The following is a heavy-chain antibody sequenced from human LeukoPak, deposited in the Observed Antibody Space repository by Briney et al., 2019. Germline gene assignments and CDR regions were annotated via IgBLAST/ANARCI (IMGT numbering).Heavy chain of an antibody. CDR2: IYHSGNT. CDR1: GGVIRTYY. D-gene: IGHD7-27*01. CDR3: ARDLGHFDY. V-gene: IGHV4-59*01. J-gene: IGHJ4*02. Sequence: PSETLSLTCTVSGGVIRTYYWSWIRQPPGKGLEWMGYIYHSGNTDYNPSLKSRVTISVDSSKNQFSLKLSSVTAADTAVYYCARDLGHFDYWGQGTLVTVSS.